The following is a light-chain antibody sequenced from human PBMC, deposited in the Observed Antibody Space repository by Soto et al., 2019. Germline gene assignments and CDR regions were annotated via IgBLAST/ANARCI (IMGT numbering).Light chain of an antibody. Sequence: ALTQPASVSGSPGQSITISCTGTNSDVGGYNYVSWYQQHPGKAPELMIYEVSHRPSGVSNRFSGSKSDNKASLTISGLQAEDEDDYYCSSYTSISTLYVFGTGTKVTVL. CDR2: EVS. CDR1: NSDVGGYNY. CDR3: SSYTSISTLYV. J-gene: IGLJ1*01. V-gene: IGLV2-14*01.